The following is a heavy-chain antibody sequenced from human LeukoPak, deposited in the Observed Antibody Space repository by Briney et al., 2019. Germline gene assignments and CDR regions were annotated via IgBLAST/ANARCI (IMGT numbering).Heavy chain of an antibody. Sequence: QPGGSLRLSCAASGFTFSSYAMSWVRQAPGKGLEWVANIKQDGSEKYYVDSVKGRFTISRDNAKNSLYLQMNSLRAEDTAVYYCKSPDYWGQGTLVTVSS. V-gene: IGHV3-7*01. CDR1: GFTFSSYA. J-gene: IGHJ4*02. CDR2: IKQDGSEK. CDR3: KSPDY.